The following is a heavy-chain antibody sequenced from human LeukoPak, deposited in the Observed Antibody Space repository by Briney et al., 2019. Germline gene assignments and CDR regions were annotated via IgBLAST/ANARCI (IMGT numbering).Heavy chain of an antibody. V-gene: IGHV3-48*04. J-gene: IGHJ4*02. CDR2: ISSSSSTI. CDR1: GFTFSTYA. CDR3: ARAPTIGTTAIFDY. Sequence: GGSLRLSCEASGFTFSTYAINWVRQAPGKGPEWVSYISSSSSTIYYADSVKGRFTISSDNAKNSLFLQMNSLGAGDTAVYYCARAPTIGTTAIFDYWGQGTLVTVSS. D-gene: IGHD5-24*01.